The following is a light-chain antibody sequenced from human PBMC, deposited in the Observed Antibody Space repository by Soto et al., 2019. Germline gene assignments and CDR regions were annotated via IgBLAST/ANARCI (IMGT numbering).Light chain of an antibody. J-gene: IGKJ1*01. CDR2: KAS. V-gene: IGKV1-5*03. CDR1: QSISSW. Sequence: DIQMTRSPSTLSASVGDRVTITCRASQSISSWLAWYQQKPGKAPKLLIYKASDLESGVPSRFSGSGSGTEFTLTISSLQPDDFATYYCQQYNSYPWTFGQGTKVEIK. CDR3: QQYNSYPWT.